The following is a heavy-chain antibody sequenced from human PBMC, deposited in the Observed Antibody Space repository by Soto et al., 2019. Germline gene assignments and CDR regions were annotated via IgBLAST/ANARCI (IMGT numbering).Heavy chain of an antibody. CDR2: INSVNGQT. D-gene: IGHD3-16*01. CDR1: GYRFTSHS. CDR3: ARDYAWWTDY. V-gene: IGHV1-3*05. J-gene: IGHJ4*02. Sequence: QVQLVQSGAEEKKPGASVKVSCKASGYRFTSHSMHWVRQAPGQRLEWMGWINSVNGQTRYSEKFQGRVTISRDTSASTAYMELSSLRLEDTAVYYCARDYAWWTDYWGQGTLVTVSS.